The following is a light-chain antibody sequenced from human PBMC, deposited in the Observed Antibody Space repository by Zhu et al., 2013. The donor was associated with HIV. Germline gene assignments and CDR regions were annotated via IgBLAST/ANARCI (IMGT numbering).Light chain of an antibody. Sequence: QSVLTQPPSVSAAPGQKVTISCSGTTSDVGKFKLVSWYQQHPGKGPKVIIFDDTQRPSGVSDRFSTSRAETTIYLTITGLQAEDEGDYYCCSYTSSSTLVFGTGTKVTVL. CDR3: CSYTSSSTLV. V-gene: IGLV2-14*02. CDR2: DDT. J-gene: IGLJ1*01. CDR1: TSDVGKFKL.